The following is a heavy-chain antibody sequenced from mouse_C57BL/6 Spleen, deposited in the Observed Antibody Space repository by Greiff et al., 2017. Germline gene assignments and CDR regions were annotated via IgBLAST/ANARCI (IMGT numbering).Heavy chain of an antibody. CDR3: ARDVADYYSMDY. CDR1: GYTFPSYW. V-gene: IGHV1-64*01. Sequence: QVQLQQPGAELVKPGASVKLSCKASGYTFPSYWMHSVKQRPGQGIEWLGMIHPNRGSTTYNEKFKSTATLPVDKSSSTAYMQLSCLTSENSTVYYCARDVADYYSMDYWGQGTSVTVSS. CDR2: IHPNRGST. D-gene: IGHD1-1*01. J-gene: IGHJ4*01.